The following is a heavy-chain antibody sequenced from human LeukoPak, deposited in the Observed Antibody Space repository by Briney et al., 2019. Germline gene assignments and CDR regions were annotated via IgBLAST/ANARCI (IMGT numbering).Heavy chain of an antibody. J-gene: IGHJ4*02. CDR1: GFTFSSYW. CDR3: AKDSGAWFGESVDY. Sequence: GGSLRLSCAASGFTFSSYWMHWVRQAPGKGLVWVSRINTDGSSTTYADSVKGRFTISRDNSKNTLYLQMNSLRAEDTAVYYCAKDSGAWFGESVDYWGQGTLVTVSS. V-gene: IGHV3-74*01. CDR2: INTDGSST. D-gene: IGHD3-10*01.